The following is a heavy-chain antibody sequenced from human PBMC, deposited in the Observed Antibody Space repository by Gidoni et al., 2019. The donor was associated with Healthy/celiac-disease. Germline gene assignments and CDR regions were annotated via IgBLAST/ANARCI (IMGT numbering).Heavy chain of an antibody. CDR3: AREERARGYSYGRSFDY. V-gene: IGHV3-48*04. CDR2: ISSSSSTI. Sequence: EVQLVESGGGLVQPGGSLRLSCAASGFTFSSYSMNWVRQAPGKGLEWVSYISSSSSTIYYADSVKDRFTISRDNAKNSLYLQMNSLRAKETAVYYCAREERARGYSYGRSFDYWGQGTLVTVSS. CDR1: GFTFSSYS. J-gene: IGHJ4*02. D-gene: IGHD5-18*01.